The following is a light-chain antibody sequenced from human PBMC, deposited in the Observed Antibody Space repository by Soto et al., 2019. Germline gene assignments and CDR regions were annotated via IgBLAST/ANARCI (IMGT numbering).Light chain of an antibody. J-gene: IGKJ1*01. V-gene: IGKV1-5*01. CDR1: QRIGRW. Sequence: DTQMTQSPSTLSASLGDRVTITCRASQRIGRWLAWYQQKPGKAPKLLIYYASTLQSGVPSRFSASGSGTEFALTISSLQPDEFATYYCQNYNSYSQTCGQGTKVEF. CDR3: QNYNSYSQT. CDR2: YAS.